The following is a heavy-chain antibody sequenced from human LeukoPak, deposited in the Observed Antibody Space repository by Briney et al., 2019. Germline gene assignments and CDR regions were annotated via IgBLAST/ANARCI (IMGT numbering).Heavy chain of an antibody. CDR2: IYYSGST. J-gene: IGHJ4*02. V-gene: IGHV4-30-4*01. D-gene: IGHD4-23*01. CDR1: GFTFSSYW. CDR3: ARAGPYGGNTDFDY. Sequence: LRLSCTASGFTFSSYWMSWIRQPPGKGLEWIGYIYYSGSTYHNPSLKSRVTISVDTSKNQFSLKLSSVTAADTAVYYCARAGPYGGNTDFDYWGQGTLVTVSS.